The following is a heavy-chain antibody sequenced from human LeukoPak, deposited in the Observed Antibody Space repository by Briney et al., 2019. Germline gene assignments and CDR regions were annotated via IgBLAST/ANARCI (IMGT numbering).Heavy chain of an antibody. Sequence: GGSLRLSCAASGFTFSSYAISWVRQAPGQGLEWMGGIIPIFGTANYAQKFQGRVTITADKSTSTAYMELSSLRSEDTAVYYCARVDYYDSRAVDYWGQGTLVTVSS. D-gene: IGHD3-22*01. V-gene: IGHV1-69*06. CDR3: ARVDYYDSRAVDY. CDR2: IIPIFGTA. J-gene: IGHJ4*02. CDR1: GFTFSSYA.